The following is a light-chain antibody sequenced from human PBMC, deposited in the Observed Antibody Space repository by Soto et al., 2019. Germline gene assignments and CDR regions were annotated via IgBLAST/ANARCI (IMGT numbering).Light chain of an antibody. CDR2: GAS. J-gene: IGKJ5*01. CDR3: QQYNNWPRT. Sequence: VLTQSPAPLSLSPGERATLSCMASQSFSSNLAWYQQKPGQAPRLLIYGASTRATGVPARFSGSGSGTECTLTISSLQSEDVSVYYCQQYNNWPRTFGQGTRLEI. CDR1: QSFSSN. V-gene: IGKV3-15*01.